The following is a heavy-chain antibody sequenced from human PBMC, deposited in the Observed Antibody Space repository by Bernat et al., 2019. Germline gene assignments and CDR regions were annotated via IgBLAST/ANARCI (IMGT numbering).Heavy chain of an antibody. CDR1: GGSISSSSYY. V-gene: IGHV4-39*01. CDR2: IYYSGST. J-gene: IGHJ4*02. D-gene: IGHD2-2*01. Sequence: QLQLQESGPGLVKPSETLSLTCTVSGGSISSSSYYWGWIRQPPGKGLEWIGSIYYSGSTYYNPSRKSRVTISVDTSKNQFSLKLSSVTAADTAVYYCARIVVVPAAMCGAVVLFDYWGQGTLVTVSS. CDR3: ARIVVVPAAMCGAVVLFDY.